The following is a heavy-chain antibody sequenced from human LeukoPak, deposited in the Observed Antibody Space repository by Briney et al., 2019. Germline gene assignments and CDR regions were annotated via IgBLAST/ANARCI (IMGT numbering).Heavy chain of an antibody. D-gene: IGHD3-10*01. V-gene: IGHV3-23*01. CDR1: GFTFSSYA. CDR3: AKGSGSGTHLPSARFDY. CDR2: LIGGGIGT. J-gene: IGHJ4*02. Sequence: GGSLRLSCAASGFTFSSYAMSWVRQAPGEGLEWVAYLIGGGIGTYYADAVKGRLTISRDNSKNTMYVQMNSLRDDDTAVYFCAKGSGSGTHLPSARFDYWGQGTTVTVSS.